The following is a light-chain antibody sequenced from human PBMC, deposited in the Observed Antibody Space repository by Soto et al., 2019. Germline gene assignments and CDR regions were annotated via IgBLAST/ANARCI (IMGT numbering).Light chain of an antibody. CDR1: KLGDKY. V-gene: IGLV3-1*01. CDR2: QDS. J-gene: IGLJ2*01. CDR3: QAWDNSFV. Sequence: SYELTQPPSVSVSPGQTASITCSGDKLGDKYACWYQQKPGQSPVLVIYQDSKRPSGIPERFSGSNSGNTATLTISGTQAMDEADYYCQAWDNSFVFGGGTKLTVL.